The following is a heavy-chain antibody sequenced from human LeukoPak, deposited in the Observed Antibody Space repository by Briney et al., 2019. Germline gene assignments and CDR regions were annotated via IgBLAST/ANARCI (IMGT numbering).Heavy chain of an antibody. CDR1: GYTFTSYY. Sequence: ASVKVSCKASGYTFTSYYMHWVRQAPGQGLEWMGIINPSGGSTSYAQKFQGRVTMTRDMSTSTVYMELSSLRSEDTAVYYCAKDDLPNSSGWYLPVMYYFDYWGQGTLVTVSS. CDR3: AKDDLPNSSGWYLPVMYYFDY. J-gene: IGHJ4*02. V-gene: IGHV1-46*01. D-gene: IGHD6-19*01. CDR2: INPSGGST.